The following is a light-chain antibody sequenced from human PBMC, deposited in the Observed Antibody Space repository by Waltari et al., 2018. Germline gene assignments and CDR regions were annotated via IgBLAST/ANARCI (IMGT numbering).Light chain of an antibody. Sequence: QSVLTPPPSVSGAPGQPVPISSTWSSPNIGATYDVHLYQQLPGTAPNLLIYGNSNRPSGVPDRFSGSKSGTSASLAITGLQAEDEADYYCQSYDRSLNGHVVFGGGTKVTVL. J-gene: IGLJ2*01. CDR1: SPNIGATYD. CDR3: QSYDRSLNGHVV. V-gene: IGLV1-40*01. CDR2: GNS.